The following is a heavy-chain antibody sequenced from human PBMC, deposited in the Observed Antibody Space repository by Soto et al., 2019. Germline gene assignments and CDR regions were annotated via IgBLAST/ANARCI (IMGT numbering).Heavy chain of an antibody. CDR2: IYHSGGT. V-gene: IGHV4-30-2*01. CDR1: GVSISGVGYS. D-gene: IGHD3-3*01. CDR3: AKGTTIFNWFGP. J-gene: IGHJ5*02. Sequence: SETLSLTCAVSGVSISGVGYSWNWIRQPPGKGLEWIGNIYHSGGTYYTPSLKSRVTISVDRSTNQFSLKLDSVTAADTAVYYCAKGTTIFNWFGPWGQGTLVTVSS.